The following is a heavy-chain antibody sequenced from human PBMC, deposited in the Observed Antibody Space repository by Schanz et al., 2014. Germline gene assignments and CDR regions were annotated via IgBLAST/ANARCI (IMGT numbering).Heavy chain of an antibody. V-gene: IGHV3-11*05. D-gene: IGHD6-13*01. CDR3: ASEQIMAAAGQVDY. CDR1: GFTFSDYY. Sequence: QVQLVESGGGLVKPGGSLRLSCAASGFTFSDYYMSWILQAPGKGLEWVSYISGTTTYTDYADSVKGRVTISRDNAKNSMYLQMIRLRDEDTDVYDSASEQIMAAAGQVDYWGHGTLVTVSS. CDR2: ISGTTTYT. J-gene: IGHJ4*01.